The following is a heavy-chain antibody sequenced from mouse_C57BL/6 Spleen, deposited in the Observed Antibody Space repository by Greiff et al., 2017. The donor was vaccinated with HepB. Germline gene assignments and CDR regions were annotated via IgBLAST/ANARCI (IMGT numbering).Heavy chain of an antibody. D-gene: IGHD2-1*01. V-gene: IGHV1-15*01. CDR3: TRGDGNYGYFDY. CDR2: IDPETGGT. Sequence: VQLQQSGAELVRPGASVTLSCKASGYTFTDYEMHWVKQTPVHGLEWIGAIDPETGGTAYNQKFKGKAILTADKSSSTAYMELRSLTSEDSAVYYCTRGDGNYGYFDYWGQGTTLTVSS. J-gene: IGHJ2*01. CDR1: GYTFTDYE.